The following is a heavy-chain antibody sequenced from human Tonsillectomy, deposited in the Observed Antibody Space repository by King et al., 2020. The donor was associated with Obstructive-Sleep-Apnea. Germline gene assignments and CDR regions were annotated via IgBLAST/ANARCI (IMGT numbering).Heavy chain of an antibody. CDR1: GGSFSGYY. D-gene: IGHD3-10*01. V-gene: IGHV4-34*01. J-gene: IGHJ4*02. Sequence: VQLQQWGAGLLKPSETLSLTCAVYGGSFSGYYWSWIRQPPGKGLEWIGEINHSGSTNYNPSLKSRVTISVDTSKNQFSLKLSSVTAADTAVYYCASPQMVRGVMVSVWGYWGQGTLVTVSS. CDR2: INHSGST. CDR3: ASPQMVRGVMVSVWGY.